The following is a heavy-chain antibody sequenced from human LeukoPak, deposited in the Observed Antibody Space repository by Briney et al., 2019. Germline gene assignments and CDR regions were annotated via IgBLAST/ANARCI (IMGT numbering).Heavy chain of an antibody. J-gene: IGHJ3*02. CDR3: AVFVSSSYLDAFHI. V-gene: IGHV1-2*02. CDR1: GYTFTGYY. Sequence: ASVRVSCKASGYTFTGYYMHWVRQAPGQGLEWMGWINPNSGGTNYAQKFQGRVTMTRDTSISTAYMELSRLRSDDTAVYYCAVFVSSSYLDAFHIWGQGTMVTVSS. CDR2: INPNSGGT. D-gene: IGHD3-22*01.